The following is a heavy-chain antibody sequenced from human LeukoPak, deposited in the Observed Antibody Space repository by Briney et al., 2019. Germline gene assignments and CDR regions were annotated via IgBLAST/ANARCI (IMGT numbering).Heavy chain of an antibody. V-gene: IGHV4-4*07. CDR2: IYTSGST. J-gene: IGHJ4*02. D-gene: IGHD1-1*01. CDR1: GGSISSYY. Sequence: SETLSLTCTVSGGSISSYYWSWIRQPAGKGLEGIGRIYTSGSTNYNPSLKSRVTISVDTSKNQFSLKLSSVTAADTAVYYCARQLGFAGFYYFDYWGQGTLVTVSS. CDR3: ARQLGFAGFYYFDY.